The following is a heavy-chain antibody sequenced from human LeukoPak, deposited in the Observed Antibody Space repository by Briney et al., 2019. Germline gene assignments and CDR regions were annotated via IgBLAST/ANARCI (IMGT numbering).Heavy chain of an antibody. CDR3: ARKLWFGEPCCYFDY. V-gene: IGHV3-21*01. D-gene: IGHD3-10*01. CDR1: GFTFSSYS. CDR2: ISSSSSYI. J-gene: IGHJ4*02. Sequence: MPGGSLRLSCAASGFTFSSYSMNWVRQAPGKGLEWVSSISSSSSYIYYADSVKGRFPISSDNAKNSLHLQMNSLRAEDTAVYYCARKLWFGEPCCYFDYWGQGTLVTVSS.